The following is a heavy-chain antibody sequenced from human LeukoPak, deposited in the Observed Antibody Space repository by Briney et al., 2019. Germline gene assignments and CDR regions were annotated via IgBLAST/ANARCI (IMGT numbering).Heavy chain of an antibody. J-gene: IGHJ6*03. CDR3: ARDPSTTTSYYNYYYMDV. D-gene: IGHD1-1*01. CDR2: INPNSGGT. Sequence: GASVKVSCKASGYTFTGYYMHWVRQAPGQGLEGMGWINPNSGGTNYAQKFQGGVTMTRDTSTSTVYMELSSLRSEDTAVYYCARDPSTTTSYYNYYYMDVWGKGTTVTISS. CDR1: GYTFTGYY. V-gene: IGHV1-2*02.